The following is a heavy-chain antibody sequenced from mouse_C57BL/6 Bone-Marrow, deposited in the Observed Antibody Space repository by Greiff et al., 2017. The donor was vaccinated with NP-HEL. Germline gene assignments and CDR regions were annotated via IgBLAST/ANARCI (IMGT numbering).Heavy chain of an antibody. V-gene: IGHV1-64*01. Sequence: QVHVKQPGAELVKPGASVKLSCKASGYTFTSYWMHWVKQRPGQGLEWIGMIHPNSGSTNYNEKFKSKATLTVDKSSSTAYMQLSSLTSEDSAVYYCARSYYGSSPAYWGQGTLVTVSA. CDR1: GYTFTSYW. J-gene: IGHJ3*01. D-gene: IGHD1-1*01. CDR2: IHPNSGST. CDR3: ARSYYGSSPAY.